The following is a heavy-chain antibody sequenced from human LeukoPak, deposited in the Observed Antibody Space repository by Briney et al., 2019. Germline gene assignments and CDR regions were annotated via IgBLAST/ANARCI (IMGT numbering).Heavy chain of an antibody. CDR1: SGSITNYY. J-gene: IGHJ5*02. CDR3: AKSLYGSGSYYNWFDP. CDR2: IYYSGNT. V-gene: IGHV4-59*12. Sequence: SETLSLTCTVSSGSITNYYWSWIRQPPGKGLEWIGFIYYSGNTNYNPSLKSRVTISLDTSKNQFSLKLSSVTAADTAVYYCAKSLYGSGSYYNWFDPWGQGTLVTVSS. D-gene: IGHD3-10*01.